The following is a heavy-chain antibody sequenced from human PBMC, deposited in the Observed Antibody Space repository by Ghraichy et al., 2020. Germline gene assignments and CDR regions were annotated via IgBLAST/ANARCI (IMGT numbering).Heavy chain of an antibody. Sequence: GESLNISCAASGFTFSSYAMSWVRQAPGKGLEWVSAISGSGGSTYYADSVKGRFTISRDNSKNTLYLQMNSLRAEDTAVYYCANHQLLYTLDYYYGMDVWGQGTTVTVSS. V-gene: IGHV3-23*01. J-gene: IGHJ6*02. D-gene: IGHD2-2*02. CDR3: ANHQLLYTLDYYYGMDV. CDR2: ISGSGGST. CDR1: GFTFSSYA.